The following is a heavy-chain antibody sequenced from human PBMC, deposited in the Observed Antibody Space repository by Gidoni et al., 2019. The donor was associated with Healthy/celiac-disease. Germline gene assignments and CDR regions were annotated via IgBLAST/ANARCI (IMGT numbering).Heavy chain of an antibody. Sequence: QLQLQESGPGLVKPSETLSLTCTVSGGSISSSSYYWGWIRQPPGKGLEWIGSIYYSGSTYYNPSLKSRVTISVDTSKNQFSLKLSSVTAADTAVYYCASPFGQLGFDAFDIWGQGTMVTVSS. V-gene: IGHV4-39*01. J-gene: IGHJ3*02. CDR1: GGSISSSSYY. D-gene: IGHD3-16*01. CDR2: IYYSGST. CDR3: ASPFGQLGFDAFDI.